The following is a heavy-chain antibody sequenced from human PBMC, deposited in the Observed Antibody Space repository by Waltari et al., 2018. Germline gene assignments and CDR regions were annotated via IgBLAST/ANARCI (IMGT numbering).Heavy chain of an antibody. J-gene: IGHJ4*02. CDR3: ATPFYNWDDPLHS. D-gene: IGHD1-20*01. V-gene: IGHV3-23*01. CDR2: ITVGDDT. CDR1: GSTFTNYA. Sequence: EVQLLESGGDLVQPGGSLRLSCAASGSTFTNYAINWVRLAPGTGLEWVSAITVGDDTYYTDSVKGRFTISRDTSKDTVHLQMNGLRADDTAVYYCATPFYNWDDPLHSWGQGTLVTVSS.